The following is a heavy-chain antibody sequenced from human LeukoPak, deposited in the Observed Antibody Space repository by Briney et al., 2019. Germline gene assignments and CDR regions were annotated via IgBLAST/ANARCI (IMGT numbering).Heavy chain of an antibody. CDR1: GFTVSSNY. CDR2: IYSGGST. V-gene: IGHV3-53*01. J-gene: IGHJ6*02. CDR3: ARSSSYYGMDV. D-gene: IGHD6-6*01. Sequence: GGSLRLSYAASGFTVSSNYMSWVRQAPGKGLEWVSVIYSGGSTYYADSVKGRFTISRDNSKNTLYLQMNSLRAEDTAVYYCARSSSYYGMDVWGQGTTVTVSS.